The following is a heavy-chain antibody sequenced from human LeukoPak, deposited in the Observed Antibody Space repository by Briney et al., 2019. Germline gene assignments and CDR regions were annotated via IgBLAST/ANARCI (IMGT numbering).Heavy chain of an antibody. Sequence: KPSETLSLTCAVSGGSISSSNWWSWVRQPPGKGLEWIGEIYHSGSTNYNPSLKSRVTISVDKSKNQFSLKLSSVTAADTAVYYCARGKQWLVRGSYYFDYWGQGTLVTVSS. V-gene: IGHV4-4*02. CDR3: ARGKQWLVRGSYYFDY. J-gene: IGHJ4*02. CDR1: GGSISSSNW. D-gene: IGHD6-19*01. CDR2: IYHSGST.